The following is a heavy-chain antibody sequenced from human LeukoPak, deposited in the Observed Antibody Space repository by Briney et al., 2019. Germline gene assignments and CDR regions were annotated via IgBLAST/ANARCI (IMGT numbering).Heavy chain of an antibody. CDR3: ARLTPRWHLGYYDSSGYTRGGYFDY. CDR2: INHSGST. CDR1: GGSFSGYY. J-gene: IGHJ4*02. Sequence: PSETLSLTCAVYGGSFSGYYWSWIRQPPGKGLEWIGEINHSGSTNYNPSLKSRVTISVDTSKNQFSLKLSSVTAADTAVYYCARLTPRWHLGYYDSSGYTRGGYFDYWGQGTLVTVSS. D-gene: IGHD3-22*01. V-gene: IGHV4-34*01.